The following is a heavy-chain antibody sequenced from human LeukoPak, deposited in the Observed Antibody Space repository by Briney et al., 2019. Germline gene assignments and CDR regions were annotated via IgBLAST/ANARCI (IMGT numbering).Heavy chain of an antibody. V-gene: IGHV1-2*02. CDR3: ASRPRVHTTVKGSVDY. J-gene: IGHJ4*02. Sequence: ASVKVSCKASGYTFTGYYMHWVRQAPGQGLEWMGWINPNSGGTNYAQKFQGRVTMTRDTSISTAYMELSRLRSDDTAVYYCASRPRVHTTVKGSVDYWGQGTLVTVSS. D-gene: IGHD4-17*01. CDR1: GYTFTGYY. CDR2: INPNSGGT.